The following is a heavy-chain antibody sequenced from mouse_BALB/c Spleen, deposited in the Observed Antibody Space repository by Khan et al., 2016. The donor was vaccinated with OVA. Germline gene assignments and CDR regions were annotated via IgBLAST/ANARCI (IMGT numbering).Heavy chain of an antibody. CDR3: ARMARTIN. J-gene: IGHJ2*01. CDR2: IWAGGST. CDR1: EFSLTSYG. Sequence: QVQLKESGPGLVAPSQSLSITCTVSEFSLTSYGVHWVRQPPGKGLEWLGVIWAGGSTNYNSALMSRLSISKDNSKSQVFLKMNSLQSEDTAMYYCARMARTINWGQGTTLTVSS. V-gene: IGHV2-9*02.